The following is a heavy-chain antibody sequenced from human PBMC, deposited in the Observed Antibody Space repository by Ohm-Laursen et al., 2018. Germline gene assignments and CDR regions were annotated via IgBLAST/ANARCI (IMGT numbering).Heavy chain of an antibody. D-gene: IGHD3-22*01. V-gene: IGHV1-46*01. J-gene: IGHJ3*02. Sequence: GSSVKVSCKASGYIFTNYYMHWVRQAPGQGFEWMGILNPTRGGTRTSLSQRFQDRVTMTRDTSASTAYMEFSSLRSEDTAVYYCARGYYDSRGSAFEIWGQGTMVTVSS. CDR2: LNPTRGGTRT. CDR1: GYIFTNYY. CDR3: ARGYYDSRGSAFEI.